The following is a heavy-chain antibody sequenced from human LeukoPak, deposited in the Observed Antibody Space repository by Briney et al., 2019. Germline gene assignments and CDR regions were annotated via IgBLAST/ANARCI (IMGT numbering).Heavy chain of an antibody. V-gene: IGHV1-24*01. Sequence: ASVKVSCKVSGYTLTELSMHWVRQAPGKGLEWMGGFDPEDGETIYAQKFQGRVTMTEDTSTDTAYMELRSLRSDDTAVYYCARQVYYYDSSGYYTNYFDYWGQGTLVTVSS. CDR1: GYTLTELS. CDR2: FDPEDGET. CDR3: ARQVYYYDSSGYYTNYFDY. J-gene: IGHJ4*02. D-gene: IGHD3-22*01.